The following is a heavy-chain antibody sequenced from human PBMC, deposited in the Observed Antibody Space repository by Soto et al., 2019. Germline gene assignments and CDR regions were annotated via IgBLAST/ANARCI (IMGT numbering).Heavy chain of an antibody. CDR3: ARGGTTGPTRWFDP. CDR2: ISYFGSNK. CDR1: GFTFSSYA. Sequence: RGSLILSWAASGFTFSSYAMHWVRQAPGKGLEWVAVISYFGSNKYYADSVQGRFTISRDNSKNTLYMQMNSLRAEDTAVYYCARGGTTGPTRWFDPWGQGTLVTVSS. J-gene: IGHJ5*02. V-gene: IGHV3-30-3*01. D-gene: IGHD4-17*01.